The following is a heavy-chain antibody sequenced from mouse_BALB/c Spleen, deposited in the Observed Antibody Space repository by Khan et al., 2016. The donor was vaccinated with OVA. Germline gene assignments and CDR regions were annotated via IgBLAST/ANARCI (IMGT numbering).Heavy chain of an antibody. D-gene: IGHD1-1*01. CDR2: IWGDGST. CDR3: ARDRYYYGRGLAY. CDR1: GFSLTGYG. J-gene: IGHJ3*01. Sequence: QVQLKQSGPGLVAPSQSLSITYTVSGFSLTGYGVNWVRQPPGKGLEWLGMIWGDGSTDYNSALKSRLSISKDNSKSQVFLKMNSLQTDDTARYYYARDRYYYGRGLAYWGQGTLVTVSA. V-gene: IGHV2-6-7*01.